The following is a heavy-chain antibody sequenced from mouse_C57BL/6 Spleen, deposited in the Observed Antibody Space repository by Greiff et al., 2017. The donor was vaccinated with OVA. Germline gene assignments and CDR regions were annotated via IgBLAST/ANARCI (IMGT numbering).Heavy chain of an antibody. D-gene: IGHD2-5*01. CDR3: ARDSNYTNFHWYFDV. J-gene: IGHJ1*03. V-gene: IGHV1-18*01. CDR2: INPNNGGT. Sequence: EVQLQQSGPELVKPGASVKIPCKASGYTFTDYNMDWVKQSHGKSLEWIGDINPNNGGTIYNQKFKGKATLTVDKSSSTAYMELRSLTSEDTAVYYCARDSNYTNFHWYFDVWGTGTTVTVSS. CDR1: GYTFTDYN.